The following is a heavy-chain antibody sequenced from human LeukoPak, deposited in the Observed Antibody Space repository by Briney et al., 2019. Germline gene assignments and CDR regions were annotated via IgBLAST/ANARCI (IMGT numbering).Heavy chain of an antibody. J-gene: IGHJ3*02. V-gene: IGHV4-34*01. CDR1: GGSFSGYY. D-gene: IGHD1-26*01. Sequence: SETLSLTCAVYGGSFSGYYWSWIRQPPGKGLEWIGEINHSGSTNYNPSLKSRVTISVDTSKNQFSLKLSSVTAADTAVYYCARHSGSYGSNAFDIWGQGTMVTVSS. CDR2: INHSGST. CDR3: ARHSGSYGSNAFDI.